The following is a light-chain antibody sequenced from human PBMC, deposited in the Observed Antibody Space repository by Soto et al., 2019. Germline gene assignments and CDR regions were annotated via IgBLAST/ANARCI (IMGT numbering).Light chain of an antibody. CDR3: QQYGSSRLT. CDR2: GAS. CDR1: QSVSSSY. Sequence: EIVLTQSPGTLSLSPGERATLSCRASQSVSSSYLAWYQQKPGQAPRLLIYGASSRATGNPDRFSGSGSGTDFTLTISRLEPEDFAVYYCQQYGSSRLTFGGGTKVDIK. J-gene: IGKJ4*01. V-gene: IGKV3-20*01.